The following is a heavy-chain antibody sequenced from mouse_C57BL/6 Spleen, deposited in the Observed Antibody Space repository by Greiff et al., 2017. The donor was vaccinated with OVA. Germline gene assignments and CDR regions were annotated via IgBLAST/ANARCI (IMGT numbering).Heavy chain of an antibody. CDR3: ARGGYGSSYGDY. Sequence: EVKLMESGGGLVKPGGSLKLSCAASGFTFSSYAMSWVRQTPEKRLEWVATISDGGRYTYYPDNVKGRFTISRDNAKNNLYLQMSQLKAEETAMYYCARGGYGSSYGDYWGQGTTLTVSS. CDR2: ISDGGRYT. D-gene: IGHD1-1*01. J-gene: IGHJ2*01. V-gene: IGHV5-4*03. CDR1: GFTFSSYA.